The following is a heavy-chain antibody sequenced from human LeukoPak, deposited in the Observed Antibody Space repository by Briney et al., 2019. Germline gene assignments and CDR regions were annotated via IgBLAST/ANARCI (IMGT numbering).Heavy chain of an antibody. CDR2: IIPIFGTA. J-gene: IGHJ4*02. D-gene: IGHD4-17*01. CDR3: ARGTTVTTFDLLGY. CDR1: GGTFSSYA. Sequence: GASVKVSCKASGGTFSSYAISWVRQAPGQGLEWMGGIIPIFGTANYAQKFQGRVTITADESTSTAYMELSSLRSEDTAVYYCARGTTVTTFDLLGYWGQGTLVTVSS. V-gene: IGHV1-69*01.